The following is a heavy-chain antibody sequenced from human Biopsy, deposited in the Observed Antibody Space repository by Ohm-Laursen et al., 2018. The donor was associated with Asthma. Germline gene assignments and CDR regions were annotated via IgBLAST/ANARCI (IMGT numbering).Heavy chain of an antibody. Sequence: SLRLSCTASGFTFSSYAFNWVRQAPGKGLEWVSYITGSGSTIYYADSVKGRFTISRDNAKNSLYLQMNSLRAEDTAVYYCARTFHFWSPYHAEHYQLWGQGTLVTVPS. CDR1: GFTFSSYA. V-gene: IGHV3-48*03. CDR3: ARTFHFWSPYHAEHYQL. J-gene: IGHJ1*01. D-gene: IGHD3-3*02. CDR2: ITGSGSTI.